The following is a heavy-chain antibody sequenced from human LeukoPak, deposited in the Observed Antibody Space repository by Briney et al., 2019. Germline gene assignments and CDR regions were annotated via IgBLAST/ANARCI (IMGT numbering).Heavy chain of an antibody. J-gene: IGHJ6*02. V-gene: IGHV1-69*04. D-gene: IGHD4-11*01. Sequence: AASVKVSCKASGGTLSSYAISWVRQAPGQGLEWMGRIIPNFGLANYAQKFQGRVTITADKSTSTAYMELSSLRSEDTAVYYCARVPPARNDYSNYVDYYGMDVWGQGTTVTVSS. CDR3: ARVPPARNDYSNYVDYYGMDV. CDR2: IIPNFGLA. CDR1: GGTLSSYA.